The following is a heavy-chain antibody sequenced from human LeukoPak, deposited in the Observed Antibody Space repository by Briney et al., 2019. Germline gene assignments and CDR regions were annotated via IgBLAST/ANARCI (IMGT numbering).Heavy chain of an antibody. D-gene: IGHD1-26*01. Sequence: SETLSLTCTVSGGSISSSSYYWAWIHQPPGKGLEWIGSVYYSGSTYYNPSLKSPVTISVDTSKNQFSLRLSSVTAADTALYYCASSVGANRINAFDMWGQGTMVTVSS. CDR2: VYYSGST. V-gene: IGHV4-39*01. CDR1: GGSISSSSYY. J-gene: IGHJ3*02. CDR3: ASSVGANRINAFDM.